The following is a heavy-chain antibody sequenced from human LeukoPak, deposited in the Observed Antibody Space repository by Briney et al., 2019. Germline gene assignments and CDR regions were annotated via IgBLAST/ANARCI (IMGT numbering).Heavy chain of an antibody. CDR1: GFTFDDYA. CDR2: ISWNSGNI. Sequence: GRSLRLSCAASGFTFDDYAMHWVRQAPGKGLEWASGISWNSGNIDYADSVKGRFTISRDNSKNTLYLQMNSLRAEDTAVYYCAKDFGEMATIVLDYWGQGTLVTVSS. CDR3: AKDFGEMATIVLDY. V-gene: IGHV3-9*01. J-gene: IGHJ4*02. D-gene: IGHD5-24*01.